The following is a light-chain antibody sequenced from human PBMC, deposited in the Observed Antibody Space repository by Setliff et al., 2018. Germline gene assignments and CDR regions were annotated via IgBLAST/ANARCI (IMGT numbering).Light chain of an antibody. CDR2: NVS. Sequence: QSALTQPASVSGSPGQSITISCTGTSSDVGDYNYVSWYQHHPGKAPKLIIYNVSNRPSGVSKRFSGSKSGNTASLTISGLQAEDEADFYGSSFTFTTKGVVLGGGTKVTV. CDR1: SSDVGDYNY. J-gene: IGLJ3*02. V-gene: IGLV2-14*03. CDR3: SSFTFTTKGVV.